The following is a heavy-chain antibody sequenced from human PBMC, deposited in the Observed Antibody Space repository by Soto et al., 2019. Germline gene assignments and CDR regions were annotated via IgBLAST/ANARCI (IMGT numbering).Heavy chain of an antibody. V-gene: IGHV3-23*01. Sequence: EVQVLESGGGLVQPGGSLRLSCAATGFTFSDFAMSWVRQAPGKGLEWVSRIYGSGNGPHYADSVKGRVTISRDNSKNTLYLQMNSLRAEDTAVYYCAKMERMDPWAYSFDYWGQGTLVTVSS. CDR2: IYGSGNGP. CDR3: AKMERMDPWAYSFDY. J-gene: IGHJ4*02. CDR1: GFTFSDFA. D-gene: IGHD2-15*01.